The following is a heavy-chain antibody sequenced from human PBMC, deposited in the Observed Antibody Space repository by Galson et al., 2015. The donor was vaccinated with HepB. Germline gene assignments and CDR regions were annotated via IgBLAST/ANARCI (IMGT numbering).Heavy chain of an antibody. CDR2: INPSGGRT. D-gene: IGHD3-16*01. CDR1: GHTFTSYY. J-gene: IGHJ4*02. Sequence: SVKVSCKASGHTFTSYYMHWARQAPGQGLEWMGIINPSGGRTSYAQKFQGRVTMTRDTSTSTVYMELSSLRSEDTAVYYCARDRLGGSYCDYWGQGTLVTVSS. V-gene: IGHV1-46*01. CDR3: ARDRLGGSYCDY.